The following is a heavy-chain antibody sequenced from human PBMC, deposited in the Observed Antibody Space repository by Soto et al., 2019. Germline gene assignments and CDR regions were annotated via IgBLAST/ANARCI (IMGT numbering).Heavy chain of an antibody. CDR2: IKRDGSGT. CDR1: GYDFSRNW. V-gene: IGHV3-7*01. Sequence: GESLKISCETSGYDFSRNWMSWVRQAPGKGLEWVANIKRDGSGTHYVDSVKGRFTISRDNTKKSLYLQMKSLRVEDTAVYYCAGDAYDYDSSGYYRYDAFDIWGQGTMVTVSS. CDR3: AGDAYDYDSSGYYRYDAFDI. D-gene: IGHD3-22*01. J-gene: IGHJ3*02.